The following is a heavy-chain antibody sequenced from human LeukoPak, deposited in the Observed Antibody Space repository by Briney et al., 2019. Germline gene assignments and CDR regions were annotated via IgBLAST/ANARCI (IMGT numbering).Heavy chain of an antibody. J-gene: IGHJ6*02. D-gene: IGHD3-9*01. CDR3: ARTRQRGYYDILTGYYSYYGMDV. CDR2: ISYDGSNK. V-gene: IGHV3-30-3*01. CDR1: GFTFSSYA. Sequence: GGSLRLSCAASGFTFSSYAMHWVRQAPGKGLEWVAVISYDGSNKYYADSVKGRFTISRDNSKNTLYLQMNSLRAEDTAVYYCARTRQRGYYDILTGYYSYYGMDVWGQGTTVTVSS.